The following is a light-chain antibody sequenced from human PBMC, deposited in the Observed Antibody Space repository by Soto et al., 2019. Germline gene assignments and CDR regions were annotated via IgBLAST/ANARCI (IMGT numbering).Light chain of an antibody. CDR2: DVS. Sequence: QSALAQPASGSGSPGQSITISCTGTSSDVGGYNYVSWYQQHPGKAPKLMIYDVSNRPSGVSNRFSGSKSGNTASLTISGLQAEDEADYYCSSYTSSSTLVFGGGTQLT. V-gene: IGLV2-14*01. J-gene: IGLJ2*01. CDR1: SSDVGGYNY. CDR3: SSYTSSSTLV.